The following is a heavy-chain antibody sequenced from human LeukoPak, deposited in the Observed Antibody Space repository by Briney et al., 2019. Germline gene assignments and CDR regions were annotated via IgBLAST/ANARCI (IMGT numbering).Heavy chain of an antibody. Sequence: GASLQISCKGSGSIFTSYWISWVRPMPGKGLEWMGRIGPSDSYTNYSPSFQGHVTISADKSISTAYLQWSSLKASDTAMYYCARGGGDIVVVPAALQNGMDVWGKGTTVTVSS. CDR2: IGPSDSYT. CDR1: GSIFTSYW. J-gene: IGHJ6*04. V-gene: IGHV5-10-1*01. CDR3: ARGGGDIVVVPAALQNGMDV. D-gene: IGHD2-2*01.